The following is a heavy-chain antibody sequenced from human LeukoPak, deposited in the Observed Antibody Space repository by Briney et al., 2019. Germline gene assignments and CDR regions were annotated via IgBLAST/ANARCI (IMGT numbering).Heavy chain of an antibody. V-gene: IGHV3-53*01. CDR3: ARGLYTSSSYNWFDP. J-gene: IGHJ5*02. CDR2: LYSGGSM. CDR1: GFTVSSNY. Sequence: GGSLRLSCAASGFTVSSNYMSWVRQAPGKGLEWVSVLYSGGSMYYADSVKGRFTISRDNSKNTLYLQMNSLRAEDTAVYYCARGLYTSSSYNWFDPWGQGTLVTVSS. D-gene: IGHD1-26*01.